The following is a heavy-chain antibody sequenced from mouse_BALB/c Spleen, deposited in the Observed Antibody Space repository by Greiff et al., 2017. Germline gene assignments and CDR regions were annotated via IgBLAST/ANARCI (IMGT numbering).Heavy chain of an antibody. CDR3: ARSGNWY. Sequence: EVMLVESGPGLVKPSQSLSLTCTVTGYSITSDYAWNWIRQFPGSKLEWMGYISYSGSTSYNPSFKSRISITRDTSKNQFFLQLNSVTTEDTATYYCARSGNWYWGQGTTLTVSS. J-gene: IGHJ2*01. V-gene: IGHV3-2*02. CDR2: ISYSGST. D-gene: IGHD2-1*01. CDR1: GYSITSDYA.